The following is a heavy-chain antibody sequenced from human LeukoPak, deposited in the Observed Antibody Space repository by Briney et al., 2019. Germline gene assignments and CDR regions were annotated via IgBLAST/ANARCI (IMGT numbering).Heavy chain of an antibody. CDR1: GFIFTSYA. CDR3: ATVAGYYYYYMDV. Sequence: GGSLRLSCAASGFIFTSYAMTWVRQAPGKGLEWVSGISGSGDSTYYADSVKGRFTISRDNAKNSLYLQMNSLRAEDTAVYYCATVAGYYYYYMDVWGKGTTVTIS. CDR2: ISGSGDST. J-gene: IGHJ6*03. V-gene: IGHV3-23*01.